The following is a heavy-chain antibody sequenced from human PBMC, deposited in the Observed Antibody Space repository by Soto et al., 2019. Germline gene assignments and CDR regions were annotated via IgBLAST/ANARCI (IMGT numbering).Heavy chain of an antibody. Sequence: SEPLCLTCTFSGSSISSYYWSWIRQPAGKGLEWIGRIYTSGSTNYNPSLKSRVTMSVDTSKNQFSLKLSSVTAADTAVYYCARDYGGKPGPVRGGVPYYYDGRDVWGQGTTATVS. CDR2: IYTSGST. V-gene: IGHV4-4*07. D-gene: IGHD4-17*01. J-gene: IGHJ6*02. CDR3: ARDYGGKPGPVRGGVPYYYDGRDV. CDR1: GSSISSYY.